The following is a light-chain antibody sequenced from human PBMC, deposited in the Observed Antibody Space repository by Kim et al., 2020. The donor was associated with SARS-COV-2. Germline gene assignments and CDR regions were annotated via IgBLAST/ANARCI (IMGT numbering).Light chain of an antibody. Sequence: DIQMTQSPSTLSASVGDRVTITCRASQTISSWLAWYQQKPGEAPKLLISKAYTLESGVPSRFSGSGSGAEFTLTISSLQPDDFATYYCQQYDTYPHTFGQGTKVDIK. CDR2: KAY. V-gene: IGKV1-5*03. J-gene: IGKJ2*01. CDR1: QTISSW. CDR3: QQYDTYPHT.